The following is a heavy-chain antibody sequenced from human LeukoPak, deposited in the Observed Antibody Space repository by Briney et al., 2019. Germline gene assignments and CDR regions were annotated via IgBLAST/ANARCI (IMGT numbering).Heavy chain of an antibody. CDR1: GGSISSYY. V-gene: IGHV4-59*01. CDR2: IYYSGST. Sequence: SETLSLTCTVSGGSISSYYWSWIRQPLGKGLEWIGYIYYSGSTNYNPSLKSRVTISVDTSKNQFSLKLGSVTAADTAVYYCASSLIVYGMDVWGQGTTVTVSS. D-gene: IGHD2-21*01. CDR3: ASSLIVYGMDV. J-gene: IGHJ6*02.